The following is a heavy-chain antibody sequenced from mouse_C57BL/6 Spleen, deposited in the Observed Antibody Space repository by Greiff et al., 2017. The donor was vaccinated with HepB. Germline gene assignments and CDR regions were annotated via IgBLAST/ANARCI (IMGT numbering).Heavy chain of an antibody. CDR1: GYTFTSYW. V-gene: IGHV1-69*01. CDR2: IDPSDSYT. Sequence: QVQLQQPGAELVMPGASVKLSCKASGYTFTSYWMHWVKQRPGQGLEWIGEIDPSDSYTNYNQKFKGKSTLTVDKSSSTAYMQLSSLTSEDSAVYYCARSGYDWEGFAYWGQGTLVTVSA. D-gene: IGHD2-2*01. CDR3: ARSGYDWEGFAY. J-gene: IGHJ3*01.